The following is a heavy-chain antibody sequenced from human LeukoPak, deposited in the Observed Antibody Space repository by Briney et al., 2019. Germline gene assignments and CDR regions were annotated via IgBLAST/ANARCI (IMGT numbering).Heavy chain of an antibody. CDR3: ARTMVRGAQHFDY. CDR1: GGTFSSYA. V-gene: IGHV1-69*13. J-gene: IGHJ4*02. CDR2: IIPIFGTA. Sequence: SVKVSCNASGGTFSSYAISWVRQAPGQGLEWMGGIIPIFGTANYAQKFQGRVTITADESTSTAYMELSSLRSEDTAVYYCARTMVRGAQHFDYWGQGTLVTVSS. D-gene: IGHD3-10*01.